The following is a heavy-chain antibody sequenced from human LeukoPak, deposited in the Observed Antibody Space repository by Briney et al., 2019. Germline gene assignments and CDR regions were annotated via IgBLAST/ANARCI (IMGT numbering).Heavy chain of an antibody. CDR1: GGSFSGYY. Sequence: PSETLSLTCAVYGGSFSGYYWSWIRQPPGKGLEWIGEINHSGSTNYNPSLKSRVTISVDTSKNQFSLKLSSVTAADTAVYYCASFYYDSSGYKWGQGTLVTVSS. J-gene: IGHJ4*02. CDR3: ASFYYDSSGYK. CDR2: INHSGST. D-gene: IGHD3-22*01. V-gene: IGHV4-34*01.